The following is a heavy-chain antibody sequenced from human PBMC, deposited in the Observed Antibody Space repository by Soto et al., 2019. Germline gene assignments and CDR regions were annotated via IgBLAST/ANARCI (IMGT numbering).Heavy chain of an antibody. CDR2: IYYSGST. CDR3: ARVWGGAFDI. D-gene: IGHD3-10*01. CDR1: GGSISSYY. J-gene: IGHJ3*02. Sequence: QVQLQESGPGLVKPSEPLSLTCTVSGGSISSYYWCWIRQPPGKGLEWIGYIYYSGSTNYNPSLKSRVTIAVDTSKNQFSLKLSSVTAADTAVYYCARVWGGAFDIWGQGTMVTVAS. V-gene: IGHV4-59*01.